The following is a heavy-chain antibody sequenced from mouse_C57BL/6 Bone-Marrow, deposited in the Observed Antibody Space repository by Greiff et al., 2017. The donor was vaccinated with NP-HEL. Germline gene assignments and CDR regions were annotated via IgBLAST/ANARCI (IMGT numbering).Heavy chain of an antibody. D-gene: IGHD1-1*01. Sequence: EVKLMESGGGLVQPGGSLKLSCAASGFTFSDYYMYWVRQTPEKRLEWVAYISNGGGSTYYPDTVKGRFTISRDNAKNTLYLQMSRLKAEDTAIYYCARHYYGSSFHYFDYWGQGTTLTVSS. CDR1: GFTFSDYY. CDR2: ISNGGGST. CDR3: ARHYYGSSFHYFDY. J-gene: IGHJ2*01. V-gene: IGHV5-12*01.